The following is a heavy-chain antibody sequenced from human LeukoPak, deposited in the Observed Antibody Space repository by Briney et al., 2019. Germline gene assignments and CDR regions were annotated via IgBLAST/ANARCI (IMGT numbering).Heavy chain of an antibody. D-gene: IGHD5-24*01. V-gene: IGHV2-5*01. CDR1: GFSHSTSGVG. CDR2: IYWNDDK. J-gene: IGHJ4*02. CDR3: AREEMATSMDY. Sequence: SRPTLVNPAQPLTLTCTFSGFSHSTSGVGVGCIRQPPGKALEWLALIYWNDDKRYSPSLKSRLTITKDTSKSQVVLTMTNMDPVDTATYYCAREEMATSMDYWGQGTLVTVSS.